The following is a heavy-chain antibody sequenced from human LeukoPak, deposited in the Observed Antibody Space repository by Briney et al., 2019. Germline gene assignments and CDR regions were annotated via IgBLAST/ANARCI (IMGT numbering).Heavy chain of an antibody. V-gene: IGHV1-2*02. CDR3: ARSPYGQYHLLRRGWFDP. D-gene: IGHD2-2*01. Sequence: ASVKVSCKASGYTFTGYYMHWVRQAHGQGLEWMGLINPNSGGTNYAQKFQGRVTMTRDTSISTAYMELSRLRSDDTAVYYCARSPYGQYHLLRRGWFDPWGQGTLVTVSS. CDR2: INPNSGGT. CDR1: GYTFTGYY. J-gene: IGHJ5*02.